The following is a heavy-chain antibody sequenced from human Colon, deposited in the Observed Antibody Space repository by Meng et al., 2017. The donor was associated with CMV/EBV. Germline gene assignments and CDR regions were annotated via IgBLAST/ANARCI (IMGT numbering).Heavy chain of an antibody. Sequence: ASVTVSCKASGYTFTDYHIHWVRQALGQGPEWMGWVNPRNGGIKYAQRFQDRVTLTRDTSTATAHMELRTLRSDDTAVYYCAKSFNDFWTGYYPLFDQWGQGTLVTVSS. D-gene: IGHD3/OR15-3a*01. J-gene: IGHJ4*02. CDR3: AKSFNDFWTGYYPLFDQ. V-gene: IGHV1-2*02. CDR2: VNPRNGGI. CDR1: GYTFTDYH.